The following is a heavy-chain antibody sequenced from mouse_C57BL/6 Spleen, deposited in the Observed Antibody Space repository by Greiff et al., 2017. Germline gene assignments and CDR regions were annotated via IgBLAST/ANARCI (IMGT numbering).Heavy chain of an antibody. V-gene: IGHV1-61*01. CDR2: IYPSDSET. Sequence: VQLQQSGAELVRPGSSVKLSCKASGYTFTSYWMDWVKQRPGQGLEWIGNIYPSDSETHYNQKFKDKATLTVDKSSSTAYMRLSSLTSEDSAVYYCARGGSSYSYAMDYWGQGTSVTVSS. CDR3: ARGGSSYSYAMDY. CDR1: GYTFTSYW. J-gene: IGHJ4*01. D-gene: IGHD1-1*01.